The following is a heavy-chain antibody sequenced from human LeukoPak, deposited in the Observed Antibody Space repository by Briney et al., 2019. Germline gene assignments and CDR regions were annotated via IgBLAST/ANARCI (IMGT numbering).Heavy chain of an antibody. J-gene: IGHJ4*02. CDR2: INANSGGT. D-gene: IGHD2-21*02. CDR3: ARCFRGSGGDCYPGYFDY. V-gene: IGHV1-2*02. Sequence: ASVKVSCKASGYTFTDYYIHWVRQAPGQGLEWMGWINANSGGTNYAQEFQGRVTMTRDTSISTAYMELSSLRSDDTAVYYCARCFRGSGGDCYPGYFDYWGQGTLVTVSS. CDR1: GYTFTDYY.